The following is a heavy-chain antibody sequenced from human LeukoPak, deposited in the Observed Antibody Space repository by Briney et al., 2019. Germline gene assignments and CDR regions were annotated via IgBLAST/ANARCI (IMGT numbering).Heavy chain of an antibody. CDR1: GFTVSSNY. J-gene: IGHJ4*02. CDR3: ARAGPAAGIDY. CDR2: IYSGGST. Sequence: PGGSLRLSCAASGFTVSSNYMSWVRHAPGKGLEWVSVIYSGGSTYCADSVKGRFTISRDNSKNTLYLQMNSLRAEDTAVYYCARAGPAAGIDYWGQGTLVTVSS. V-gene: IGHV3-53*01. D-gene: IGHD6-13*01.